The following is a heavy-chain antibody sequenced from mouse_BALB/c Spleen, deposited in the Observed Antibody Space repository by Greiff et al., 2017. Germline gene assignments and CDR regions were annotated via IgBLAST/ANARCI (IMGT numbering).Heavy chain of an antibody. V-gene: IGHV3-6*02. J-gene: IGHJ3*01. CDR1: GYSITSGYY. CDR2: ISYDGSN. CDR3: ARVDGNAWFAY. D-gene: IGHD2-1*01. Sequence: EVKLQESGPGLVKPSQSLSLTCSVTGYSITSGYYWNWIRQFPGNKLEWMGYISYDGSNNYNPSLKNRISITRDTSKNQFFLKLNSVTTEDTATYYCARVDGNAWFAYWGQGTLVTVSA.